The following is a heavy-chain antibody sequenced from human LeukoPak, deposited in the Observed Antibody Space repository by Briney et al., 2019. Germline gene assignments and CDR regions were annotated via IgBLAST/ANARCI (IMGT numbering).Heavy chain of an antibody. CDR1: GYTFTGYY. V-gene: IGHV1-2*02. CDR3: ARGDIVLIKRAFDP. Sequence: GASVTVSCKASGYTFTGYYMHWVRQAPGQGLEWMGWINPKSGGTNYAQKFQGRVTMTRDTSISTAYMELNRLRSDDTAVYYCARGDIVLIKRAFDPWGQGTLVTVSS. CDR2: INPKSGGT. J-gene: IGHJ5*02. D-gene: IGHD2-8*01.